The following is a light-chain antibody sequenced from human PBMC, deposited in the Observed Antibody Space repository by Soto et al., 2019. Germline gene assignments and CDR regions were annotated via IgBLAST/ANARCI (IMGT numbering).Light chain of an antibody. J-gene: IGLJ1*01. Sequence: QSVLTQPTSVSGAPGQRVTISCSGSSSNIGAGYDVHWCQQLPGTAPKLLIFGNNNRPSGVPDRFSVSKSGTSASLAIAGLQPEDEADYYCQSYDTSLSAYVFGTGTKLTVL. V-gene: IGLV1-40*01. CDR1: SSNIGAGYD. CDR3: QSYDTSLSAYV. CDR2: GNN.